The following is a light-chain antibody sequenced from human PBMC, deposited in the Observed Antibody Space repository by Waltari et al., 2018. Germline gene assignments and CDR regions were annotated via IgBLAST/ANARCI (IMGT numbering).Light chain of an antibody. J-gene: IGKJ2*01. CDR2: AAS. CDR3: QQFASSVMYT. Sequence: EVELTQSPGTLSVSPGERATLSCRASQSVSRSRIAWYVHKAGQPPRLLIYAASVRATGIPDRLSGSGSGTDFSLTISRVEPEDSAVYYCQQFASSVMYTFGQGTKVEI. CDR1: QSVSRSR. V-gene: IGKV3-20*01.